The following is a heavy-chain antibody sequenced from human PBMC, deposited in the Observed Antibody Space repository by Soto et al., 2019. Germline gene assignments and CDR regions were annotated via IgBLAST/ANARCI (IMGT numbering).Heavy chain of an antibody. CDR1: GFTFSSYG. D-gene: IGHD6-13*01. CDR2: IWYDGSNK. CDR3: ARDPGWSSSWDYFDY. J-gene: IGHJ4*02. V-gene: IGHV3-33*01. Sequence: QVQLVESGGGVVRPGKSLRLSCAASGFTFSSYGMHWVRQAPGKGLEWVAVIWYDGSNKNYVDSVKGRFTISRDNSKNTLYLQMNSLRAEDTAVYYCARDPGWSSSWDYFDYWGQGTLVTVSS.